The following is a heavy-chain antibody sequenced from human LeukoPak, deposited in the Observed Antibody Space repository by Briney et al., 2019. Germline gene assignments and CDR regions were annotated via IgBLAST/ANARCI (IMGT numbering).Heavy chain of an antibody. Sequence: GGSLRLSCAASGYTFSSYGMHWVRQAPGKGLEWVAVISYDGSNKYYADSVKGRFTISRDNSKNTLYLQMNSLRAEDTAVYYCAKGYSYGPFDYWGREPWSPSPQ. D-gene: IGHD5-18*01. CDR1: GYTFSSYG. J-gene: IGHJ4*02. CDR3: AKGYSYGPFDY. CDR2: ISYDGSNK. V-gene: IGHV3-30*18.